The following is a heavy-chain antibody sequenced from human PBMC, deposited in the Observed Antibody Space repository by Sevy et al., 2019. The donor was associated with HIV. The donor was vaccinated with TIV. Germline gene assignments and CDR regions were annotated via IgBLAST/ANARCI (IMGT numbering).Heavy chain of an antibody. CDR2: IYPGDSDT. CDR3: ARQETITADHDY. D-gene: IGHD3-16*01. Sequence: GESLKISCKGSGYSFTNYWIAWVRQMPGKGLEWMGIIYPGDSDTRYSPSFQGQVTISADKSISTAYLQWCSLKASDTAMYYCARQETITADHDYWGLGTLVTVSS. V-gene: IGHV5-51*01. CDR1: GYSFTNYW. J-gene: IGHJ4*01.